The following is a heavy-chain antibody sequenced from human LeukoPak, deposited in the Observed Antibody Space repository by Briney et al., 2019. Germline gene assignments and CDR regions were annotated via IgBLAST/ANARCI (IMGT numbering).Heavy chain of an antibody. D-gene: IGHD3-10*01. CDR2: IIPIFGTA. J-gene: IGHJ4*02. CDR1: GGTFSSYA. V-gene: IGHV1-69*13. CDR3: ARGSHHYYYGSGSKFDY. Sequence: SVKVSCKASGGTFSSYAISWVRQAPGQGLEWMGGIIPIFGTANYAQKFQGRVTITADESTSTAYMELSSLRSEDTAVYYCARGSHHYYYGSGSKFDYWGQGTLVTVSS.